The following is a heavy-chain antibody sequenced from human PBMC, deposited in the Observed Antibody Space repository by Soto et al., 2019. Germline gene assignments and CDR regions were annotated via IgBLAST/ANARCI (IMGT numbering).Heavy chain of an antibody. Sequence: EVQLLESGGGLVQSGGSLRLSCAASGFTFSSFAMNWVRQAPGKGLEWVSTISVSGDTTTYADSVKGRFNISRDNSMDTLYLQMNSLRAEDTALYFCAKDGVGWVTTVSYFDSWGQGTRVTVSS. J-gene: IGHJ4*02. CDR3: AKDGVGWVTTVSYFDS. CDR2: ISVSGDTT. V-gene: IGHV3-23*01. D-gene: IGHD4-4*01. CDR1: GFTFSSFA.